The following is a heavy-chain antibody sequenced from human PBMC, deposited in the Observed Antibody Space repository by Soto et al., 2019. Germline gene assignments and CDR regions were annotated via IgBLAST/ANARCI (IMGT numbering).Heavy chain of an antibody. D-gene: IGHD3-9*01. CDR2: TTYTGNT. V-gene: IGHV4-59*02. CDR1: GRSATSHH. J-gene: IGHJ5*02. CDR3: ARDMHAGFNHYFDP. Sequence: SETMSLTCFVSGRSATSHHWSWSRQFPGQGLEWIAPTTYTGNTTYNPSLQSRVTISLDTTKNQLSLKWTSLTAADTAVYYCARDMHAGFNHYFDPWGQGTLVTVYS.